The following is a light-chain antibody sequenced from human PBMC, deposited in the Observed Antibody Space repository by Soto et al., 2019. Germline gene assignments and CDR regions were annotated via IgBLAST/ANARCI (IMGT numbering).Light chain of an antibody. Sequence: QSVLTQPRSVSGSPGQSVTISCTGTNSDVGTFYFVSWYQQYPDKGPKLIIYDVTERPSGVPDRFSGSKSGNTASLTISGLQAEDESDYYCFSYTTSSTYVFGTGTKVTVL. V-gene: IGLV2-11*01. CDR2: DVT. CDR1: NSDVGTFYF. J-gene: IGLJ1*01. CDR3: FSYTTSSTYV.